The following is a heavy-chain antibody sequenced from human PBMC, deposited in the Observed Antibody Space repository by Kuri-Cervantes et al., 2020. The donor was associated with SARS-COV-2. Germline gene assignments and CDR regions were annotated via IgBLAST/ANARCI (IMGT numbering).Heavy chain of an antibody. CDR1: GFTFSSYW. Sequence: GESLKISCAASGFTFSSYWMHWVRQAPGMGLVWVSRINSDGSSTSYADFVKGRVTISRDNAKNTAYLQIHSLRADDTAVYYCARHDSLKSWGQGTLVTVSS. J-gene: IGHJ5*02. CDR3: ARHDSLKS. D-gene: IGHD3-3*01. V-gene: IGHV3-74*01. CDR2: INSDGSST.